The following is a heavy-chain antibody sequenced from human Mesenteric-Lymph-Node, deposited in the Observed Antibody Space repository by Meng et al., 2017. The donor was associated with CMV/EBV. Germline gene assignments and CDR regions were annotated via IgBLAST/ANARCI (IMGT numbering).Heavy chain of an antibody. CDR3: ARAASLGPFDY. J-gene: IGHJ4*02. CDR1: GYTFTNYG. Sequence: SVKVSCKTSGYTFTNYGVSWVRQAPGQGLEWMGGIIPIFGTANYAQKFQGRVTITTDESTSTAYMELSSLRSEDTAVYYCARAASLGPFDYWGQGTLVTVSS. V-gene: IGHV1-69*05. CDR2: IIPIFGTA. D-gene: IGHD1-26*01.